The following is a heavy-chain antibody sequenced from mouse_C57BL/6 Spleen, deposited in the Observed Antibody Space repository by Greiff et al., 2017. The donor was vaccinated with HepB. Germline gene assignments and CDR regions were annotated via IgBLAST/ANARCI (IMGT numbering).Heavy chain of an antibody. V-gene: IGHV1-69*01. Sequence: QVQLQQSGAELVMPGASVKLSCKASGYTFTSYWMHWVKQRPGQGLEWIGEIDPSDSYTNYNQKFKGKSTLTVDKSSSTAYMQLSSLTSEDSAVYYCARGDYGNSDYWGQGTTLTVSS. CDR2: IDPSDSYT. D-gene: IGHD2-1*01. CDR3: ARGDYGNSDY. CDR1: GYTFTSYW. J-gene: IGHJ2*01.